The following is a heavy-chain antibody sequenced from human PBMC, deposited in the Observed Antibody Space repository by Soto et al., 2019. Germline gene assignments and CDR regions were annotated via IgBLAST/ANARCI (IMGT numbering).Heavy chain of an antibody. D-gene: IGHD6-6*01. CDR3: ARQYPSSSRHFDH. J-gene: IGHJ4*02. V-gene: IGHV3-21*01. CDR2: ISGGSSNI. Sequence: EVELVESGGGLVKPGGSLKLSCAASGFTFRTYYMIWVRQAPGKGLEWVSTISGGSSNIYYAPSVKGRFTISRDNAKNLLYLKINSLRAEDTAVYYCARQYPSSSRHFDHWGQGTLVIVSS. CDR1: GFTFRTYY.